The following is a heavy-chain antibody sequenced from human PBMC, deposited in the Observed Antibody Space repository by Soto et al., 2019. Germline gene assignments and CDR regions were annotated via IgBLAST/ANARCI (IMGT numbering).Heavy chain of an antibody. D-gene: IGHD6-13*01. CDR3: ARGGSSWSGLDWFDP. Sequence: ASVKVSCKASGYTFTSYDINWVRQATRQGLEWMGWMNPNSGNTGYAQKFQGRVTMTRNTSISTAYMELSSLRSEDTAVYYCARGGSSWSGLDWFDPWGQGTLVTVSS. J-gene: IGHJ5*02. CDR1: GYTFTSYD. CDR2: MNPNSGNT. V-gene: IGHV1-8*01.